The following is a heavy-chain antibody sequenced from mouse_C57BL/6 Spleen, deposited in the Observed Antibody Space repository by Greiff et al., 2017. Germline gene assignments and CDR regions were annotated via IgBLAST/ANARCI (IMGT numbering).Heavy chain of an antibody. J-gene: IGHJ3*01. CDR2: IYPGDGDT. V-gene: IGHV1-82*01. CDR1: GYAFSSSW. D-gene: IGHD1-1*01. CDR3: ARKDYYGSSSLAY. Sequence: QVQLQESGPELVKPGASVKISCKASGYAFSSSWMNWVKQRPGKGLEWIGLIYPGDGDTNYNGKFKGKATLTADKSSSTAYMQLSSLTSEDSAVYFCARKDYYGSSSLAYWGQGTLVTVSA.